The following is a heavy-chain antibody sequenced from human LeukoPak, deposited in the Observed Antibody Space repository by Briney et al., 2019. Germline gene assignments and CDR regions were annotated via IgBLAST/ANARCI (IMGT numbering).Heavy chain of an antibody. CDR2: IIPILGIA. V-gene: IGHV1-69*04. Sequence: SVKVSCKASGYTFTGYYMHWVRQAPGQGLEWMGRIIPILGIANYAQKFQGRVTITADTSTSTAYMELSSLRSEDTAVYYCAREEIAAAGTGIDYWGQGTLVTVSS. CDR1: GYTFTGYY. D-gene: IGHD6-13*01. J-gene: IGHJ4*02. CDR3: AREEIAAAGTGIDY.